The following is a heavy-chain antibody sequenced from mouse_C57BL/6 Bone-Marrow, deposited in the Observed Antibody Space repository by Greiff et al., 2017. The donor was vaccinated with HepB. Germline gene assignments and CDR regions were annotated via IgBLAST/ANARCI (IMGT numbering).Heavy chain of an antibody. CDR2: IYPGSGST. CDR1: GYTFTSYW. Sequence: QVHVKQPGAELVKPGASVKMSCKASGYTFTSYWITWVKQRPGQGLEWIGDIYPGSGSTNYNEKFKSKATLTVDTSSSTAYMQLSSLTSEDSAVYYCARLSNYAFDYWGQGTTLTVSS. V-gene: IGHV1-55*01. J-gene: IGHJ2*01. CDR3: ARLSNYAFDY. D-gene: IGHD2-5*01.